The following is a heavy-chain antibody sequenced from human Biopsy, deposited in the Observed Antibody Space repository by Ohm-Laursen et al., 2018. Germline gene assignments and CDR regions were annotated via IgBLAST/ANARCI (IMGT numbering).Heavy chain of an antibody. J-gene: IGHJ5*02. CDR2: LNPVSGNS. V-gene: IGHV1-8*01. CDR1: GYTFTSYD. CDR3: GRAVRNQLLTDP. D-gene: IGHD1-7*01. Sequence: ASVKASCKVSGYTFTSYDITWVRQASGQRPEWIGWLNPVSGNSNFGQKFRGRVTVTSDTSISTAYMELSGLTSDDTATYYCGRAVRNQLLTDPWGQGTLVTVTS.